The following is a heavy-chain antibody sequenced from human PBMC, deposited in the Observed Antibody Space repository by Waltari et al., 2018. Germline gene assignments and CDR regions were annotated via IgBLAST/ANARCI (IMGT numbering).Heavy chain of an antibody. J-gene: IGHJ5*02. CDR1: GFTFSSYG. Sequence: QVQLVESGGGVVQPGRSLRLSCAASGFTFSSYGMHWVRRAPGKGLAWVAVIWYDGSNKYYADSVKGRFTISRDNSKNTLYLQMNSLRAEDTAVYYCARDSSSGVIWFDPWGQGTLVTVSS. V-gene: IGHV3-33*01. D-gene: IGHD3-10*01. CDR3: ARDSSSGVIWFDP. CDR2: IWYDGSNK.